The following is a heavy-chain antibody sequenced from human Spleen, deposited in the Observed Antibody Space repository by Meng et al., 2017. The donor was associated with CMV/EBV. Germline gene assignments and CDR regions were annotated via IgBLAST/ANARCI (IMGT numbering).Heavy chain of an antibody. V-gene: IGHV3-30-3*01. Sequence: GESLKISCAASGFTFSSYAMHWVRQAPGKGLEWVAFISYDGSNKYYADSVKGRFTISRDNSKNTLYLQMNSLRAEDTAVYYFARPTDLLDSEEYFQHWGQGTLVTVSS. D-gene: IGHD3-3*01. CDR1: GFTFSSYA. J-gene: IGHJ1*01. CDR3: ARPTDLLDSEEYFQH. CDR2: ISYDGSNK.